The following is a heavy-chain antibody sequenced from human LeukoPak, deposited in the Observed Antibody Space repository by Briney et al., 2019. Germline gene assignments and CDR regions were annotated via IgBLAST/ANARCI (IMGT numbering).Heavy chain of an antibody. Sequence: SETLSLTCAVYGGSFSGYYWSWIRQPPGKGLEWIGEINHSGSTNYNPSLKSRVTISVDPSKNQFSLKLSSVTATDTAVYYCARVYYYDSSGYFGYWGQGTLVTVSS. CDR1: GGSFSGYY. D-gene: IGHD3-22*01. CDR2: INHSGST. CDR3: ARVYYYDSSGYFGY. J-gene: IGHJ4*02. V-gene: IGHV4-34*01.